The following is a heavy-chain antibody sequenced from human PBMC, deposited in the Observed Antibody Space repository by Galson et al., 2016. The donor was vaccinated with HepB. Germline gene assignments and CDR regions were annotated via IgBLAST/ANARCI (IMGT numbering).Heavy chain of an antibody. V-gene: IGHV3-33*01. CDR1: GITFSRHV. J-gene: IGHJ4*02. D-gene: IGHD2-2*01. Sequence: SLRLSCAASGITFSRHVVHWVRQAPGKGLEWVAFIWYDGSKKYYGTSVEGRFTISRDNSKNTLDLQMNSLRVEDTAVYYCARGTETSWYGQFDYWGQGTLVTVSS. CDR3: ARGTETSWYGQFDY. CDR2: IWYDGSKK.